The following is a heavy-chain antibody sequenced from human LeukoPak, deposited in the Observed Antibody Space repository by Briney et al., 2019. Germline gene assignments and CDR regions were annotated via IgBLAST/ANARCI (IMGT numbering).Heavy chain of an antibody. CDR2: ISGNGAHP. D-gene: IGHD3-22*01. V-gene: IGHV3-23*01. Sequence: GGPQRLSCTASDFILRTYAMRWVRDSPGKGLEWVSSISGNGAHPYYADSVRGRFSISRDFSRNAVFLQMSSLRVEDTATYYCAKAVDGRGYYFERGADFWGQGTMVTVSS. J-gene: IGHJ4*02. CDR1: DFILRTYA. CDR3: AKAVDGRGYYFERGADF.